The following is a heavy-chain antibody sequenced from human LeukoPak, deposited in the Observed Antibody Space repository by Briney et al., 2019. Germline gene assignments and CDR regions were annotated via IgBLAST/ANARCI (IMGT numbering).Heavy chain of an antibody. D-gene: IGHD6-19*01. Sequence: ASVKVSCKASGYTFTSYYMHWVRQAPGQGLEWMGIINPSGGSTSYAQKFQGRVTVTRDTSTSTVYMELSSLRSEDTAVYYCARRSSGWYGVDYWGQGTLVTVSS. J-gene: IGHJ4*02. CDR2: INPSGGST. CDR1: GYTFTSYY. V-gene: IGHV1-46*01. CDR3: ARRSSGWYGVDY.